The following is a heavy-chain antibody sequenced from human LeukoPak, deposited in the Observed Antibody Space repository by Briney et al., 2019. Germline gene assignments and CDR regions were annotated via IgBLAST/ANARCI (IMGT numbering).Heavy chain of an antibody. CDR3: ARPYWGWTLYYFDY. J-gene: IGHJ4*02. D-gene: IGHD2-8*02. Sequence: PGGSLRLSCAASGFTFSSYGMSWVRQAPGKGLEWVSAISGSGGSTYYADSVKGRFTISRDNAKNSLYLQMNSLRAEDTAVYYCARPYWGWTLYYFDYWGQGTLVTVSS. CDR1: GFTFSSYG. CDR2: ISGSGGST. V-gene: IGHV3-23*01.